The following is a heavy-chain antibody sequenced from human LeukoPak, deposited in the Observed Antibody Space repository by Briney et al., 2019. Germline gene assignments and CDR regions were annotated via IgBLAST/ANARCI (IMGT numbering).Heavy chain of an antibody. D-gene: IGHD3-22*01. CDR1: GFTFSDYY. CDR2: ISSSSSII. J-gene: IGHJ5*02. V-gene: IGHV3-11*01. CDR3: ARDDDSSGYYYP. Sequence: PGGSLRLSCAASGFTFSDYYMSWIRQAPGKGLEWVSYISSSSSIIYYADSVKGRFTISRDNAKNSLYLQMNSLRAEDTAVYYCARDDDSSGYYYPWGQGTLVTVSS.